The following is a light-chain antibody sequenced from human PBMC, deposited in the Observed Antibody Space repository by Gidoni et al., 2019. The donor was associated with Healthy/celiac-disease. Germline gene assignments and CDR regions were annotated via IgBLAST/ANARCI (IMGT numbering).Light chain of an antibody. J-gene: IGKJ1*01. V-gene: IGKV1-39*01. CDR3: QQSYSTPRT. Sequence: DIHMTQSPSSLSASVGDRVTITCRASQSISSYLDWYQQKPGKAPKLLIYAASSLQSGVPSRFSGSGSGTDFTLTISSLQPEDFATYYCQQSYSTPRTFGQXTKVEIK. CDR2: AAS. CDR1: QSISSY.